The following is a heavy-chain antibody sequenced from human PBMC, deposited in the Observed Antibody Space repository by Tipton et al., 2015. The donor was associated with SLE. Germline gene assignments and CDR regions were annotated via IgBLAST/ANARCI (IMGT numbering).Heavy chain of an antibody. J-gene: IGHJ3*01. D-gene: IGHD6-19*01. V-gene: IGHV3-74*01. CDR1: GFTFNRYW. CDR2: IDSDGTIT. CDR3: ARHEYGSDSAAFEV. Sequence: SLRLSCAASGFTFNRYWMHWVRQAPGKGLMWVSRIDSDGTITNYADTVKGRFTISRDNAKDTLYLQMNSLRAEDTAVYYCARHEYGSDSAAFEVWGQGTMVTVSS.